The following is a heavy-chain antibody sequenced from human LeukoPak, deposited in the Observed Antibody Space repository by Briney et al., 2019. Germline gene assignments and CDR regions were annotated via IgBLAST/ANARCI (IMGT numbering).Heavy chain of an antibody. J-gene: IGHJ4*02. V-gene: IGHV3-21*04. D-gene: IGHD1-26*01. CDR1: GFTFSSYS. CDR3: ARDKKGIVGATTQDY. Sequence: NAGGSLRLSCAASGFTFSSYSMNWVRQAPGKGLEWVSSISSSSSYIYYADSVKGRFTISRDNAKNSLYLQMNSLRAEDTAVYYCARDKKGIVGATTQDYWGQGTLVTVSS. CDR2: ISSSSSYI.